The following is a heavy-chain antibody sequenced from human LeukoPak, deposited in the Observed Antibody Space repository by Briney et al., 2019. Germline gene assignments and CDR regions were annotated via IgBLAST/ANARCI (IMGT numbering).Heavy chain of an antibody. CDR1: GFTVGSNY. D-gene: IGHD3-10*01. CDR2: INSNGGST. Sequence: GGSLRLSCAASGFTVGSNYMSWVRQAPGKGLEWVSGINSNGGSTGYADSVKGRFTISRDNAKNSLYLQMNSLRAEDTALYYCARSPVGEYYFDYWGQGTLVTVSS. J-gene: IGHJ4*02. V-gene: IGHV3-20*04. CDR3: ARSPVGEYYFDY.